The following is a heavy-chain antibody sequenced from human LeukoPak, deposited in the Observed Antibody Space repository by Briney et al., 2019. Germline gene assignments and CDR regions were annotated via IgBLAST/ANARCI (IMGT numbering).Heavy chain of an antibody. Sequence: NPSQTLSLTCTVSGGSISSGGYYWSWIRQHPGKGLEWIGYIYYSGSTYCNPSLKSRVTISVDTSKNQFSLKLSSVTAADTAVYYCARHYYEGGGYFDYWGQGTLVTVSS. CDR1: GGSISSGGYY. D-gene: IGHD3-22*01. V-gene: IGHV4-31*03. J-gene: IGHJ4*02. CDR3: ARHYYEGGGYFDY. CDR2: IYYSGST.